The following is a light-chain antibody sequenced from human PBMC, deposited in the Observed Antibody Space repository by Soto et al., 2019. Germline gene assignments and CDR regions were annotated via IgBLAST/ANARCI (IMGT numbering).Light chain of an antibody. Sequence: EIVMTQSPATLSVSPGETATFSCRASQNVRSHVAWYHQRPGQPPRVLISHASTRATGIPARFSGSGSGTEFTLTITSLQSEDFAVYYCQQYDEWPLSFGGGTKVEIK. V-gene: IGKV3-15*01. CDR2: HAS. CDR1: QNVRSH. J-gene: IGKJ4*01. CDR3: QQYDEWPLS.